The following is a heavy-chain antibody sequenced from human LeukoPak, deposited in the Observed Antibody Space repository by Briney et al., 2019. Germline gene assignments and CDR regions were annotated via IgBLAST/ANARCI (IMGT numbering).Heavy chain of an antibody. Sequence: GSLRLSCAASGFTFRDYTMNWVRQAPGKGLEWIGEINHSGSTNYNPSLTSRVTISVDTSKNQFSLKLSSVTAADTAVYYCARGPPSSSWRRFGAFDIWGQGTMVTVSS. V-gene: IGHV4-34*01. CDR3: ARGPPSSSWRRFGAFDI. CDR2: INHSGST. D-gene: IGHD6-13*01. CDR1: GFTFRDYT. J-gene: IGHJ3*02.